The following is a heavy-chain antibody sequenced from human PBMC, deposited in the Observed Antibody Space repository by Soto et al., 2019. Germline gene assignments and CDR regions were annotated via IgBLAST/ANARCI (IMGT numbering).Heavy chain of an antibody. J-gene: IGHJ5*02. Sequence: QLQLQESGSGLVKPSQTLSLTCAVSGGSISSGGYSGSWIRQPPGKGLEWIGYIYHSGSTYYNPSRKSRVTISVDRSKNQFSLTLSSVTAADTAVYYCAIVPGPWGQGSLVTVSS. CDR1: GGSISSGGYS. CDR3: AIVPGP. CDR2: IYHSGST. V-gene: IGHV4-30-2*01.